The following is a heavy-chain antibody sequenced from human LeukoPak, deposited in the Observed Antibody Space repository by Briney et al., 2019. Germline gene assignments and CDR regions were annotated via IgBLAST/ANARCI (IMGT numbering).Heavy chain of an antibody. Sequence: GGSLRLSCADSGFAFRGNWMSWARDVSGKGLLCVSHINSHGRSIRYADSVRGRFTISRDKANNTLYLQMNSLTAEYTGVYYCARYLYAFALDVWGKGTTVTVS. V-gene: IGHV3-74*01. CDR3: ARYLYAFALDV. D-gene: IGHD2-8*01. CDR1: GFAFRGNW. J-gene: IGHJ6*03. CDR2: INSHGRSI.